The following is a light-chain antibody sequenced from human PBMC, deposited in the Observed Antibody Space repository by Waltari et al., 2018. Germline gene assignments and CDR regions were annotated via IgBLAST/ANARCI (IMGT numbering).Light chain of an antibody. J-gene: IGLJ3*02. CDR2: RNT. Sequence: QSVLTQPPSASGTPGQRVTISCSGSSSNIGSNYVYWYQQLPGTAPKLLIYRNTQPPEGRPGRSSGSKSGTSASLAIGGRRSEDEADYYCAAWDDSLSGWVFGGGTKLTVL. CDR1: SSNIGSNY. CDR3: AAWDDSLSGWV. V-gene: IGLV1-47*01.